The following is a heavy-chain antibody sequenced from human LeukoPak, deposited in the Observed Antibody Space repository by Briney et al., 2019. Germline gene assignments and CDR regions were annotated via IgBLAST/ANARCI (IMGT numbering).Heavy chain of an antibody. CDR2: IYYSGST. D-gene: IGHD4-11*01. Sequence: SETLSLTCTVSGGSISSHYWSWIRQPPGKGPEWIGYIYYSGSTNYNPSLKSRVTISVDTSKNQFSLKLSSVTAADTAVYYCARVKVTGYYYYYMDVWGKGTTVTVSS. CDR3: ARVKVTGYYYYYMDV. J-gene: IGHJ6*03. V-gene: IGHV4-59*11. CDR1: GGSISSHY.